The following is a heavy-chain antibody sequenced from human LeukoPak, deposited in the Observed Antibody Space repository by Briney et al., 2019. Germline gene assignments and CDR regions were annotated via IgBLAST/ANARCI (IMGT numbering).Heavy chain of an antibody. CDR3: ATEGTDGRGSFGWFDS. D-gene: IGHD3-10*01. CDR2: IKEDGSVK. Sequence: QPGGSLRLSCVASGFTFSDYWMTWARQAPGKGLEWVANIKEDGSVKYYVDSVKGRFTISRDNAKNSLYLQLNSLRVEDTAVYYCATEGTDGRGSFGWFDSWGQGTLVTVSS. J-gene: IGHJ5*01. CDR1: GFTFSDYW. V-gene: IGHV3-7*01.